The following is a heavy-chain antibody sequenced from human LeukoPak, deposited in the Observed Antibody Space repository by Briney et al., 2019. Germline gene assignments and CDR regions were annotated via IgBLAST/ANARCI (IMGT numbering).Heavy chain of an antibody. CDR1: GGTFSSYA. D-gene: IGHD6-19*01. J-gene: IGHJ4*02. V-gene: IGHV1-69*13. CDR2: IIPIFGTA. Sequence: ASVKVSCKASGGTFSSYAISWARQAPGQGLEWMGGIIPIFGTANYAQKFQGRVTITADESTSTAYMELSSLRSEDTAVYYCARDLGVAGTEYFDYWGQGTLVTVSS. CDR3: ARDLGVAGTEYFDY.